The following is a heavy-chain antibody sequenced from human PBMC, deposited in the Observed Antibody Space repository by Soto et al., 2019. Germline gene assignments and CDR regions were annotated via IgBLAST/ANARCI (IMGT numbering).Heavy chain of an antibody. CDR1: GYTFTSYG. J-gene: IGHJ4*02. CDR2: ISAYNGNT. D-gene: IGHD2-8*01. V-gene: IGHV1-18*01. Sequence: VASVKVSCKASGYTFTSYGISWVRQAPGQGLEWMGWISAYNGNTNYAQKLQGRVTMTTDTSTSTAYMELRSLRSGDTAVYYCARTTYDIVLMVYANHIDYWGQGTLVTVSS. CDR3: ARTTYDIVLMVYANHIDY.